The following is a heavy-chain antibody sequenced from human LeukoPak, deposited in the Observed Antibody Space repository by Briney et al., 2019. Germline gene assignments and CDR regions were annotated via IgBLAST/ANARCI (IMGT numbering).Heavy chain of an antibody. D-gene: IGHD2-15*01. CDR2: ISWNSGSI. Sequence: GGSLRLSCAASGFTFDDYAMHWVRQAPGKGLEWVSGISWNSGSIGYADSVKGRFTISRDNAKNSLYLQMNSLRAEDTALYYCAKDAFPYCSGGSCSNFNYWGQGTLVTVSS. CDR1: GFTFDDYA. J-gene: IGHJ4*02. CDR3: AKDAFPYCSGGSCSNFNY. V-gene: IGHV3-9*01.